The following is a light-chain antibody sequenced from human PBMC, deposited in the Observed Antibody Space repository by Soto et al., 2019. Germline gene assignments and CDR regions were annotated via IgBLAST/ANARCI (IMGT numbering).Light chain of an antibody. J-gene: IGKJ4*01. V-gene: IGKV3-20*01. CDR2: GAS. CDR3: QQYVSSPFT. CDR1: QSVTSSS. Sequence: EIVLTQSPGTLSLSPGERATLSCRASQSVTSSSLAWYQQKSGQAPRLLVYGASRRATGIPARFSGSGSGTDLSIRISILGPQYLSMYYCQQYVSSPFTCGGGTNEDIK.